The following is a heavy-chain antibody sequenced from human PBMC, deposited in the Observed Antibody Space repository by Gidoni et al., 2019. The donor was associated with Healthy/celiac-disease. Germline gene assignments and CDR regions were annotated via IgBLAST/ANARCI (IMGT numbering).Heavy chain of an antibody. D-gene: IGHD3-3*01. CDR1: GGTFSSYT. V-gene: IGHV1-69*02. J-gene: IGHJ5*02. CDR3: ARVRGVNWENWFDP. CDR2: IIPILGIA. Sequence: QVQLVQSGAEVKKPGSSVKVSCKASGGTFSSYTISWVRQAPGQGLEWMGRIIPILGIANYAQKFQGRVTITADKSTSTAYMELSSLRSEDTAVYYCARVRGVNWENWFDPWGQGTLVTVSS.